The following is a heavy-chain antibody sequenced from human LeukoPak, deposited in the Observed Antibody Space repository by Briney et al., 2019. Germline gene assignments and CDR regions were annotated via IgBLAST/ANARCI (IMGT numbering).Heavy chain of an antibody. D-gene: IGHD6-13*01. CDR1: GGSIVSHY. V-gene: IGHV4-4*07. J-gene: IGHJ4*02. CDR2: FYASGTT. CDR3: AKDSSTWGNLAGHFDS. Sequence: NPSETQSLTCTVSGGSIVSHYWNWIRQPAGRGLEWIGRFYASGTTNTSPSLKSRVTMSVDTSKNQFSLKLSSVTAADTAVYYCAKDSSTWGNLAGHFDSWGQGTLVTVSS.